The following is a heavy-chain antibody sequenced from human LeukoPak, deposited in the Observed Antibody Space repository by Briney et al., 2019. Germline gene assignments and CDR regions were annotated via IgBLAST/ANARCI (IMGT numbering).Heavy chain of an antibody. D-gene: IGHD3-9*01. V-gene: IGHV3-30*02. CDR2: IRYDGSNK. CDR3: AKIWSDYDILTAAIGNNWFDP. CDR1: GFTFSSYG. Sequence: GGSLRLSCAASGFTFSSYGMHWVRQAPGKGLEWVAFIRYDGSNKYYADSVKGRFTISRDNSKNTLYLQMNSLRAEDTAVYYCAKIWSDYDILTAAIGNNWFDPWGQGTLVTVSS. J-gene: IGHJ5*02.